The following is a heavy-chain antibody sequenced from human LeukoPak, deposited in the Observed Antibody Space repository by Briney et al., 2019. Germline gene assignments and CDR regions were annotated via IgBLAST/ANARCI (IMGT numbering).Heavy chain of an antibody. D-gene: IGHD2-15*01. V-gene: IGHV1-46*01. CDR3: ARDPLGYCSGGSCHPTWYFDL. CDR2: INPSGGST. J-gene: IGHJ2*01. CDR1: GYTFTSYY. Sequence: GASVKVSCKASGYTFTSYYMHWVRQAPGQGLEWMGIINPSGGSTSYAQKFQGRVTMTRDTSTSTVYMELSSLRSEDTAVYYCARDPLGYCSGGSCHPTWYFDLWGRGTLVTVSS.